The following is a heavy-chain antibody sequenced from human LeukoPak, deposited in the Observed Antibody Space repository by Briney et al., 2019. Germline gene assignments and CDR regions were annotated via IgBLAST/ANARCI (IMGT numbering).Heavy chain of an antibody. CDR2: ISHRGRT. D-gene: IGHD2-15*01. CDR1: GGYFSDYY. CDR3: ARELLVARGGFDV. V-gene: IGHV4-34*01. Sequence: SETLSLNCAVYGGYFSDYYWIWMRQTPGKGLEWIGEISHRGRTNYNPSLRSRITISVDTSKSQFSLKLRSVTATDAAVYYCARELLVARGGFDVWGQGTMVSVSS. J-gene: IGHJ3*01.